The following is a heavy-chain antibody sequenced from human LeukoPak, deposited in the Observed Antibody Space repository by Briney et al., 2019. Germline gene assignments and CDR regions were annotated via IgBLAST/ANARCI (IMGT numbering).Heavy chain of an antibody. CDR3: ARILTGYDAFDY. CDR2: IKEDGSAK. CDR1: GFTFNNYW. J-gene: IGHJ4*02. Sequence: GGSLRLSCAASGFTFNNYWMSWVRQAPGKGLEWVANIKEDGSAKYYVDSVKGRFTISRDNAKNSLYLRMNTLRAEDTAVYYCARILTGYDAFDYWGQGTLVTVSS. V-gene: IGHV3-7*01. D-gene: IGHD3-9*01.